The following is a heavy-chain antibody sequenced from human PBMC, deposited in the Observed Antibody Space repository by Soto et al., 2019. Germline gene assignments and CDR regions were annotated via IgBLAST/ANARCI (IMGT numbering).Heavy chain of an antibody. CDR3: ARGYSYGGGRRFDP. J-gene: IGHJ5*02. Sequence: GASVKVSCKASGYTFTGYYMHWVRQAPGQGLEWMGWINPNSGGTNYAQKFQGWVTMTRDTSISTAYMELSRLRSDDTAVYYCARGYSYGGGRRFDPWGQGTLVTVSS. CDR2: INPNSGGT. D-gene: IGHD5-18*01. V-gene: IGHV1-2*04. CDR1: GYTFTGYY.